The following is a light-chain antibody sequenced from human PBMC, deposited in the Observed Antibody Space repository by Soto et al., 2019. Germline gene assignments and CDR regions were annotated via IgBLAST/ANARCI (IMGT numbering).Light chain of an antibody. CDR1: QSVSSN. Sequence: EIGMPQSPSTLSVSPGERATLSCRASQSVSSNLAWYQQKPGQAPRLLIYGASTRATGIPARFSGSGSGTEFTLTISRLQSEDFAVYYCQQYNNWPPYTFGQGTKLEIK. CDR2: GAS. CDR3: QQYNNWPPYT. J-gene: IGKJ2*01. V-gene: IGKV3-15*01.